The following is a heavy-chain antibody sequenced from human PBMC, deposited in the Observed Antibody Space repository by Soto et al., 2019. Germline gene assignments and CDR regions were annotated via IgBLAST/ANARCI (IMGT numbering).Heavy chain of an antibody. V-gene: IGHV1-2*02. J-gene: IGHJ6*02. CDR2: INPNSGGT. Sequence: ASVKVSCKASGYTFTGYYMHWVRQAPGQGLEWMGWINPNSGGTSYAQKFQGRVTISRDNSKNTLYLQMNSLRAEDTAVYYCAKDIRKYSSGWPRTHYYGMDVWGQGTTVTVSS. CDR3: AKDIRKYSSGWPRTHYYGMDV. CDR1: GYTFTGYY. D-gene: IGHD6-19*01.